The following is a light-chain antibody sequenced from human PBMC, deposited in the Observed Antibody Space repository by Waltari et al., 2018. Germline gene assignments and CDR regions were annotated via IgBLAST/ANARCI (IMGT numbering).Light chain of an antibody. V-gene: IGKV3-11*01. CDR3: QQRSNWPPKYT. CDR1: QSVRRY. J-gene: IGKJ2*01. Sequence: EIVLTQSPVTLSLSPGERATLPCRASQSVRRYLAWYQQKPGQAPRLLIYDASNRATGIPARFSGSGSGTDFTLTISSLEPEDFAVYYCQQRSNWPPKYTFGQGTKLEIK. CDR2: DAS.